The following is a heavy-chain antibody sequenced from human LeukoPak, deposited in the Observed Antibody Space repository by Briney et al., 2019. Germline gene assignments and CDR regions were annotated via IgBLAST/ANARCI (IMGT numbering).Heavy chain of an antibody. CDR1: GFTFSSYA. Sequence: GGSLRLSCAASGFTFSSYAMSWVRQAPGKGLEWVSAISGSGGSTYYADSVKGRFTISRDNSKNTLYLQMNSLRAEDTAVYYCERFGELPYYYGMDVWGQGTTVTVSS. V-gene: IGHV3-23*01. CDR3: ERFGELPYYYGMDV. D-gene: IGHD3-10*01. CDR2: ISGSGGST. J-gene: IGHJ6*02.